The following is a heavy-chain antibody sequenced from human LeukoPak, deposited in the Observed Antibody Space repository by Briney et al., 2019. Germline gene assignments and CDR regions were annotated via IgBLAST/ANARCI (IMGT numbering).Heavy chain of an antibody. Sequence: GGSLRLSCTASGFTFSSYSMNWVRQAPGKGLEWVSSISSSSSYIYYADSVKGRFTISRDNAKNSLSLQMNGLRADDTAVYYCARGPRNSSSYQYFQHWGQGTLITVSS. V-gene: IGHV3-21*01. CDR2: ISSSSSYI. CDR1: GFTFSSYS. D-gene: IGHD6-13*01. CDR3: ARGPRNSSSYQYFQH. J-gene: IGHJ1*01.